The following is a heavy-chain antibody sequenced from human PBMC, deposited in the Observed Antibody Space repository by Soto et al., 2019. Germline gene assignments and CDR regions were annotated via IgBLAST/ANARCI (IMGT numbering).Heavy chain of an antibody. CDR1: GGTFSSYT. CDR3: ARDGTLYDSSAYYYLY. Sequence: ASVKVSCKASGGTFSSYTITWVRQAPGQGLEWMGGITPMFGTPNYAQKFQGRVTITADESTSTAYMELSSLRSEDTAMYFCARDGTLYDSSAYYYLYWGQGTLVTVSS. CDR2: ITPMFGTP. V-gene: IGHV1-69*13. J-gene: IGHJ4*02. D-gene: IGHD3-22*01.